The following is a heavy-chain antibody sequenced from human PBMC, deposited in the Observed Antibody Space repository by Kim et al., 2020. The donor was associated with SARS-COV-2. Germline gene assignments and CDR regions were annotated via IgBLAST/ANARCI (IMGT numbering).Heavy chain of an antibody. D-gene: IGHD3-10*01. CDR2: IWYDGSTK. CDR1: GFTFSSYG. V-gene: IGHV3-33*01. CDR3: ERDHQSITMVRGVIIKAGMDV. J-gene: IGHJ6*02. Sequence: GGSLRLSCAASGFTFSSYGMHWVRQAPGKGLEWVAVIWYDGSTKYYAYSVKGRFTISRDNSKNTLYLQVNSLRAEDTAVYYCERDHQSITMVRGVIIKAGMDVWGQGTTVTVSS.